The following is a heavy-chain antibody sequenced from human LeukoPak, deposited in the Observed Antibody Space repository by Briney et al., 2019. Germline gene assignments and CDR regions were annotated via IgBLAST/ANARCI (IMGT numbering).Heavy chain of an antibody. CDR3: AARSGPSLVLGAFDI. CDR1: GGSISSGGYY. Sequence: ASQTLSLTCTVSGGSISSGGYYWSWIRQHPGKGLEWIGYIYYSGSTYYNPSLKSRVTISVDTPKNQFSLKLSSVTAADTAVYYCAARSGPSLVLGAFDIWGQGTMVTVSS. J-gene: IGHJ3*02. V-gene: IGHV4-31*03. CDR2: IYYSGST.